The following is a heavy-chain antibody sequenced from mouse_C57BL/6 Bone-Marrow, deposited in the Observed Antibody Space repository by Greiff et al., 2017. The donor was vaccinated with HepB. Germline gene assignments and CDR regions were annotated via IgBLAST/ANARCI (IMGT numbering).Heavy chain of an antibody. CDR1: GYTFTDYY. CDR3: ARRIYYGYDGDY. V-gene: IGHV1-26*01. CDR2: ITPNNGGT. J-gene: IGHJ2*01. Sequence: EVQLQQSGPELVKPGASVKISCKASGYTFTDYYMNWVKQSHGKSLEWIGDITPNNGGTSYNQKFKGKATLTVDKSSSTAYMELRSLTSEDSAVYYCARRIYYGYDGDYWGQGTTLTVSS. D-gene: IGHD2-2*01.